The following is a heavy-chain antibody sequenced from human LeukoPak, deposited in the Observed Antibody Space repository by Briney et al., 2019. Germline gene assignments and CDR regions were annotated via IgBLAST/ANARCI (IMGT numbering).Heavy chain of an antibody. CDR1: GFNVSGNY. J-gene: IGHJ4*01. Sequence: GGSLRLSCAASGFNVSGNYMNWVRQAPGKGLEWVSVIFTGGSTYYADSVKGRFTISRDNSKNTVYLQMNSLRAEDTAIYYCERILSMVVDNWGQGTLVTVSS. CDR3: ERILSMVVDN. D-gene: IGHD2/OR15-2a*01. V-gene: IGHV3-53*01. CDR2: IFTGGST.